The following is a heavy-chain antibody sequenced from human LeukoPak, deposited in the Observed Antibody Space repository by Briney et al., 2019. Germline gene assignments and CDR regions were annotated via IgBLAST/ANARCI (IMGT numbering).Heavy chain of an antibody. CDR1: GVSFSGYY. J-gene: IGHJ4*02. V-gene: IGHV4-34*01. D-gene: IGHD7-27*01. Sequence: SETLSLTCVVYGVSFSGYYWSWIRQPPGKGLEWIGEINHSGSTNYNPSLKSRVTISVDTSKNQFSLKLSSVTAADTAVYYCARATPWAMDYWGQGTLVTVSS. CDR2: INHSGST. CDR3: ARATPWAMDY.